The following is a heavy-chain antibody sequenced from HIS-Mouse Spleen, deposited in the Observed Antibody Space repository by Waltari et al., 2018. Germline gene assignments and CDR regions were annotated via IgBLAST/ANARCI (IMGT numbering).Heavy chain of an antibody. CDR2: INPNSGGT. J-gene: IGHJ6*02. D-gene: IGHD3-10*01. Sequence: GQGLEWMGWINPNSGGTNYAQKFQGRVTMTRDTSISTAYMELSRLRSYDTAVYYCARDYYGSGRGYYGMDVWGQGTTVTVSS. V-gene: IGHV1-2*02. CDR3: ARDYYGSGRGYYGMDV.